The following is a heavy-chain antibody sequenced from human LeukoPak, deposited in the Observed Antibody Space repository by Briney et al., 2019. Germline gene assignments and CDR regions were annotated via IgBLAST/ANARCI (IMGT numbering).Heavy chain of an antibody. D-gene: IGHD3-3*01. V-gene: IGHV5-51*01. CDR2: IYPGNSDT. CDR1: GSTFTSYW. Sequence: GESLKISCKGSGSTFTSYWIGWLRQLPGKGLEWMEIIYPGNSDTRYSPSFQGQVTISAEKSISTAYLRWSSLKASDTAMYYCARHGQYYDFWSGYSWFDPWGQGTLVTVSS. CDR3: ARHGQYYDFWSGYSWFDP. J-gene: IGHJ5*02.